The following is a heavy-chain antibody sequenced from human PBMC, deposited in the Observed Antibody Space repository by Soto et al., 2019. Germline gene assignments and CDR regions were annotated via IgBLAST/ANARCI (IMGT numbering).Heavy chain of an antibody. D-gene: IGHD3-16*01. CDR3: ASLGRHG. CDR1: GFTFSDSW. V-gene: IGHV3-7*01. J-gene: IGHJ6*02. Sequence: GGSLRLSCAASGFTFSDSWMDWVRQAPGKGPEWVANIKQDGSEKNYVDSVKGRFTISRDNARNSLYLQMNSLRAEDTAVYYCASLGRHGWGQGTTVTVSS. CDR2: IKQDGSEK.